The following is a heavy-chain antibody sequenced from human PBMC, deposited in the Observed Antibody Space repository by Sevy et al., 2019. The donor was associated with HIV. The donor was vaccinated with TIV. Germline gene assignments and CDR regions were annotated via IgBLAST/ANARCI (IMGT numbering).Heavy chain of an antibody. D-gene: IGHD3-22*01. V-gene: IGHV3-30*18. CDR1: GFTFSNYA. Sequence: GGSLRLSCSASGFTFSNYAMHWVRQAPGKGLEWVGFISYDGSNKYYADSVKGRFTKPRDTGNNTLYLQMNSLGAEETAVYYCAKDYRVLLITTIDYWGQGTLVTVSS. J-gene: IGHJ4*02. CDR3: AKDYRVLLITTIDY. CDR2: ISYDGSNK.